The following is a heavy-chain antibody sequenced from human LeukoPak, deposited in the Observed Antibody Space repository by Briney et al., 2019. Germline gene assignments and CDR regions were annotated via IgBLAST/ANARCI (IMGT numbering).Heavy chain of an antibody. D-gene: IGHD2-15*01. Sequence: PGGSLRLSCAASGFTFSSYAMHWVRQAPGKGLEYVSAISSNGGSTYYANSVKGRFTISRDNSKNTLYLQMGSLRAEDMAVYYCARGREDRVLDYWGQGTLVTVSS. CDR1: GFTFSSYA. V-gene: IGHV3-64*01. CDR3: ARGREDRVLDY. CDR2: ISSNGGST. J-gene: IGHJ4*02.